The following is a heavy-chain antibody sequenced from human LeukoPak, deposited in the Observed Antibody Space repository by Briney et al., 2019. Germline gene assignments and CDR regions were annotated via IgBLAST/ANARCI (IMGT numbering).Heavy chain of an antibody. CDR3: AKRIATAGKHYFDN. CDR2: ISSSSSTI. J-gene: IGHJ4*02. V-gene: IGHV3-48*01. Sequence: PGGSLRLSCAASGFTFSSYSMNWVRQAPGKGLEWVSYISSSSSTIHYADSVKGRFTISRGNAKNSLYLQMNSLRAEDTAVYYCAKRIATAGKHYFDNWGQGTLVTVSS. CDR1: GFTFSSYS. D-gene: IGHD6-13*01.